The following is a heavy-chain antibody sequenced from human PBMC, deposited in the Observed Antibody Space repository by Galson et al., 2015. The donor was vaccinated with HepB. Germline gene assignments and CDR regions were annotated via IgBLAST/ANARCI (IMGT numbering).Heavy chain of an antibody. D-gene: IGHD3-10*01. Sequence: ETLSLTCAVYGGSFSGYYWSWIRQPPGKGLEWIGEINHSGSTNYNPSLKSRVTISVDTSKNQFSLKLSSVTAADTAVYYCARGSITMVRGVIMHPLDYWGQGTLVTVSS. J-gene: IGHJ4*02. CDR3: ARGSITMVRGVIMHPLDY. V-gene: IGHV4-34*01. CDR1: GGSFSGYY. CDR2: INHSGST.